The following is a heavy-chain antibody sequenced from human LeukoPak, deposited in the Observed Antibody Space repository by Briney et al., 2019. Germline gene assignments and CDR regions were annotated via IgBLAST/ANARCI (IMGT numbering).Heavy chain of an antibody. CDR2: IYYSGST. D-gene: IGHD3-22*01. V-gene: IGHV4-4*07. J-gene: IGHJ3*02. CDR1: GGSISSYY. Sequence: SETLSLTCTVSGGSISSYYWSWIRQPAGKGLEWIGRIYYSGSTNYNPSLKSRVTISVDTSKNQFSLKLSSVTAADTAVYYCARNYYDSSAGAFDIWGQGTMVTVSS. CDR3: ARNYYDSSAGAFDI.